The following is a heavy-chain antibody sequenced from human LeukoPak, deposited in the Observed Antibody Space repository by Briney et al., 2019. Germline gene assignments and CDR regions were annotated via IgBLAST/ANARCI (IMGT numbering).Heavy chain of an antibody. Sequence: GGSLRLSCAASGFTFSSYAMSWVRQAPGKGLEWVSAISGSGVNTDYADSVKGRFSISRDNSKNTLYLQMNSLRAEDTAVYYCAKTPAPVFGSKHFFDYWGQGTLVTVSS. CDR1: GFTFSSYA. D-gene: IGHD3-3*01. CDR3: AKTPAPVFGSKHFFDY. J-gene: IGHJ4*02. CDR2: ISGSGVNT. V-gene: IGHV3-23*01.